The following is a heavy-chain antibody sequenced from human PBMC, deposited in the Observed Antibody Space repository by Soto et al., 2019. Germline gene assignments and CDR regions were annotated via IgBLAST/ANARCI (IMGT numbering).Heavy chain of an antibody. CDR2: IIPIFGTA. V-gene: IGHV1-69*06. D-gene: IGHD3-3*01. CDR1: GDAFSGYA. CDR3: ARDPDYDFWSGYPFYYYYYGMDV. Sequence: SPVKVACKAAGDAFSGYAISWVRQKTGQGLEWMGGIIPIFGTANYAQKFQGRVTITEDKSTSTAYMELSSLRSEDTAVYYCARDPDYDFWSGYPFYYYYYGMDVWGQGTTVTVSS. J-gene: IGHJ6*02.